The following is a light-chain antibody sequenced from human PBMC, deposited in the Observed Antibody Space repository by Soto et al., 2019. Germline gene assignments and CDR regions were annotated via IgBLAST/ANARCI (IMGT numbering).Light chain of an antibody. Sequence: EIVLTQSPGTLSSSPGERATLSCRASQSVSSSYLAWYQKKPGQDPRLLIYGSSSRTTGIPDRFSGSGSRTNFTLTISRLEPEDFAVYYCRQYDSSTSTFGGGTKGEI. CDR2: GSS. CDR1: QSVSSSY. J-gene: IGKJ4*01. CDR3: RQYDSSTST. V-gene: IGKV3-20*01.